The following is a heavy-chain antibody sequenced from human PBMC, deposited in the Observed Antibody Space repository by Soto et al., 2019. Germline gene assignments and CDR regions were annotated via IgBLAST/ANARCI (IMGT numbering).Heavy chain of an antibody. D-gene: IGHD3-22*01. Sequence: QAQLVQSGPEVKKPGASVKVSCKASGYTFSTHGLSWVRQAPGQGLEWMGWITPSNGNTNYAQKLQGRLSMTTDTSTNTGYMEVRSLRSDDTAVYYRARFRLFSGSTCDPSFGFDMWGQGTVVTVSS. J-gene: IGHJ3*02. CDR1: GYTFSTHG. CDR3: ARFRLFSGSTCDPSFGFDM. V-gene: IGHV1-18*01. CDR2: ITPSNGNT.